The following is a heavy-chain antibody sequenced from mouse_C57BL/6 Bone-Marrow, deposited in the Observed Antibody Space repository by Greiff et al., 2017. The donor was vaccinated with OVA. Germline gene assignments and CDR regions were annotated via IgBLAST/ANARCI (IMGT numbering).Heavy chain of an antibody. V-gene: IGHV1-72*01. D-gene: IGHD1-1*01. CDR1: GYTFTSYW. J-gene: IGHJ1*03. Sequence: VQLQQPGAELVKPGASVKLSCKASGYTFTSYWMHWVKQRPGRGLEWIGRIDPNSGGTKYNEKFKSKATLTVDKPSSTAYMQLSSLTSEGSAVYDCARGIYCYGSSYGWYFDVWGTGTTVTVSS. CDR2: IDPNSGGT. CDR3: ARGIYCYGSSYGWYFDV.